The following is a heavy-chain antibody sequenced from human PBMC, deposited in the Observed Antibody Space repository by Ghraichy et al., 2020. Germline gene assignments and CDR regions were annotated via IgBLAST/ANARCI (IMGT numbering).Heavy chain of an antibody. V-gene: IGHV2-5*01. CDR3: AQSPYYYDRRCYLVGAFDI. Sequence: SGPTLVKPTQTLTLTCTFSGFSLSTSGVGVGWIRQPPGKALEWLALIYWNDDKRYSPSLKSRLTITKDTSKNQVVLTMTNMDPVDTATYYCAQSPYYYDRRCYLVGAFDIWGQGTMVTVSS. J-gene: IGHJ3*02. CDR2: IYWNDDK. D-gene: IGHD3-22*01. CDR1: GFSLSTSGVG.